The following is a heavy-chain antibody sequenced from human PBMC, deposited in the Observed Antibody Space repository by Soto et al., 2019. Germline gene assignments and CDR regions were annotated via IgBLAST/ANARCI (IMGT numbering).Heavy chain of an antibody. CDR3: TRGPRPISTGTGAY. J-gene: IGHJ4*02. D-gene: IGHD3-10*01. CDR1: GFIFKMYW. V-gene: IGHV3-74*01. CDR2: IYNDGTYS. Sequence: LRLSCAASGFIFKMYWMHWVRQSPGKGLVWISRIYNDGTYSDYADSVRGRFTISRDNVNDTLYLQMNNLRAEDSGLYYCTRGPRPISTGTGAYWGQGTQVTVSS.